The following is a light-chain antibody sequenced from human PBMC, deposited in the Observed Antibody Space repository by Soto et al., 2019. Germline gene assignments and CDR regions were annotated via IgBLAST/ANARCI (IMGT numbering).Light chain of an antibody. Sequence: QSALTQPASVSGSPGQSITISCTGTSSDIGHYNYVSWYQQHPGKAPKLMIYEVSNRPSGISNRFSGSKSGNTASLTISGLQAEDEADYYCSSYSSSITPFVFGTGTKLTVL. J-gene: IGLJ1*01. CDR3: SSYSSSITPFV. V-gene: IGLV2-14*01. CDR1: SSDIGHYNY. CDR2: EVS.